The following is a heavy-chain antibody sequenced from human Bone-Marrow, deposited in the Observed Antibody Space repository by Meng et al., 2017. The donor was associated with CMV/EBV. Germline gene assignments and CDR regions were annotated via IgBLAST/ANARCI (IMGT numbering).Heavy chain of an antibody. J-gene: IGHJ3*02. D-gene: IGHD3-3*01. V-gene: IGHV4-59*11. CDR1: GDSISSHY. Sequence: SETLSLTCSVSGDSISSHYWSWIRQPPGKGLEWLGYTSNSGRTNYNPSLKSRVTISVDTSKNQFSLKLTSVTAADTAVYYCARVKYYEFWSGYYPLLDASDIWGQGRRVTVSS. CDR2: TSNSGRT. CDR3: ARVKYYEFWSGYYPLLDASDI.